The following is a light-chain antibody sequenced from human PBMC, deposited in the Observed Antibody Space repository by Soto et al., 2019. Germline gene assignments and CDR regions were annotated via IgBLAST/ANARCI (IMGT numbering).Light chain of an antibody. CDR2: SAS. J-gene: IGKJ5*01. CDR3: QQTYNALAIT. V-gene: IGKV1-39*01. CDR1: QSISTW. Sequence: DIQMTQSPSSLSASVGDRVTITCRVSQSISTWLAWFQQKPGKAPNLLIYSASSLQSGVPSRFSGSGSGTDFTLAISSLQPEDFATYYCQQTYNALAITFGQGTRLEIK.